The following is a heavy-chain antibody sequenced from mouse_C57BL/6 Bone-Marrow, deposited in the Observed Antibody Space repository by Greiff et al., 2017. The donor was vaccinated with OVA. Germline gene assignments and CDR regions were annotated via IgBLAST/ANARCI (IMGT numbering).Heavy chain of an antibody. Sequence: VQLQQPGAELVKPGASVKLSCKASGYTFTSYWMQWVKQRPGQGLEWIGEIDPSDSYTNYNQKFKGKATLTVDTSSSTAYMQLSSLTSEDSAVYYCARRGIFFDYWGQGTTLTVSS. J-gene: IGHJ2*01. CDR3: ARRGIFFDY. V-gene: IGHV1-50*01. CDR1: GYTFTSYW. CDR2: IDPSDSYT.